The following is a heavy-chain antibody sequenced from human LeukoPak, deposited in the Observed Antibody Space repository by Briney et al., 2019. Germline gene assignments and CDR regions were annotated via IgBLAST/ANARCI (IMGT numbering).Heavy chain of an antibody. CDR2: IGTAGDT. Sequence: GGSLRLSCVASGFTFSSHDMHWVRQVTGKGLEWVSAIGTAGDTYYLGSVKGRFTISRENAKNSLYLQMNSLRAGDTAVYYCARILSGCSSTSCWNWFDPWGQGTLVTVSS. CDR1: GFTFSSHD. V-gene: IGHV3-13*01. J-gene: IGHJ5*02. CDR3: ARILSGCSSTSCWNWFDP. D-gene: IGHD2-2*01.